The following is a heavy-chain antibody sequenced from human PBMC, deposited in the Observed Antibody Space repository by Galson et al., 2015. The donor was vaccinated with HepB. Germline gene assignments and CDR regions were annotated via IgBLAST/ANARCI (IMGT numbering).Heavy chain of an antibody. CDR1: GFTFSSYA. CDR3: ARGWEEEWFGETNTGY. J-gene: IGHJ4*02. Sequence: SLRLSCAASGFTFSSYAMHWVRQAPGKGLEWVAVISYDGSNKYYADSVKGRFTISRDNSKNTLYLQMNSLRAEDTAVYYCARGWEEEWFGETNTGYWGQGTLVSVSS. D-gene: IGHD3-10*01. CDR2: ISYDGSNK. V-gene: IGHV3-30*04.